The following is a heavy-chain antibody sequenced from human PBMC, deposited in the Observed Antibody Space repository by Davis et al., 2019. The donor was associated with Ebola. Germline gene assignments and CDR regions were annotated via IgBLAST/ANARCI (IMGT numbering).Heavy chain of an antibody. CDR2: IYPGDSDT. V-gene: IGHV5-51*01. Sequence: GGSLRLSCKGSGYSFSSYWIAWVRQMPGRGLEWMGIIYPGDSDTIYSPSFQGQVTISADKSLSTAYVQWSSLKASDTAMYYCARQGFCNNTSCNNRFDPLGRGTLVTVSP. CDR1: GYSFSSYW. J-gene: IGHJ5*02. D-gene: IGHD2-2*01. CDR3: ARQGFCNNTSCNNRFDP.